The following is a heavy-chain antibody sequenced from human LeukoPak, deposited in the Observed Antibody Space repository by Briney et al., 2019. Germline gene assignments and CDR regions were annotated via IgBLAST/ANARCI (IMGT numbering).Heavy chain of an antibody. CDR1: GYTLTAHA. CDR2: INVANGDT. J-gene: IGHJ4*02. CDR3: ASKPRGESRPFDY. D-gene: IGHD3-16*01. Sequence: ASVKVSCKASGYTLTAHAVHWVRQAPGQRLEWMGWINVANGDTGYSQKFQDRVTITRDTSASTGYMEMSSLISEDTAVYYCASKPRGESRPFDYWGQGTLVTVSS. V-gene: IGHV1-3*01.